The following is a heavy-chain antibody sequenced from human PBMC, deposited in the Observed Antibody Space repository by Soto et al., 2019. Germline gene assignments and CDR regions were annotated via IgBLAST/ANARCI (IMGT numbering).Heavy chain of an antibody. J-gene: IGHJ3*02. D-gene: IGHD2-2*01. Sequence: PSETLSLTCAVSGYSISSGYYWGCIRQPPGKGLEWIGSIYHSGSTYYNPSLKSRVTISVDTSKNQFSLKLSSVTAADTAVYYCARDQVGYCSSTSCYSAFDIWGQGTMVTVSS. V-gene: IGHV4-38-2*02. CDR3: ARDQVGYCSSTSCYSAFDI. CDR1: GYSISSGYY. CDR2: IYHSGST.